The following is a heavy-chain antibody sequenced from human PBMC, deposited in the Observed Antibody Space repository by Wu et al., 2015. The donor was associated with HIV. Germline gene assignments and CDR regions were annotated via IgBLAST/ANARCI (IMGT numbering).Heavy chain of an antibody. V-gene: IGHV1-46*03. CDR3: ARDPGAPDAFDI. Sequence: GGSTSYAQKFQGRVTMTRDTSTSTVYMELSSLRSEDTAVYYCARDPGAPDAFDIWGQGTMVTVSS. CDR2: GGST. J-gene: IGHJ3*02.